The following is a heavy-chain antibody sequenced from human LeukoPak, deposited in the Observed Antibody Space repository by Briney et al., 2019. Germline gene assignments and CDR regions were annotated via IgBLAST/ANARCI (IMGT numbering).Heavy chain of an antibody. CDR3: AGYGGSYPYYMDV. D-gene: IGHD1-26*01. Sequence: GGSLRLSCAASGFTFSSYSMNWVRQAPGKGLEWVSSISSSSSYIYYADSVRGRFTISRDNAKNTLYLQMNSLRAEDTAVYYCAGYGGSYPYYMDVWGKGTTVTISS. CDR1: GFTFSSYS. CDR2: ISSSSSYI. J-gene: IGHJ6*03. V-gene: IGHV3-21*01.